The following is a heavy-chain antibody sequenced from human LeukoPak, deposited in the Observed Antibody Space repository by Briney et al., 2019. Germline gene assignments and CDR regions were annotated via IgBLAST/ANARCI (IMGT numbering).Heavy chain of an antibody. Sequence: SVKVSCKASGGTFSSYAISWVRQAPGQGLEWMGGIIPIFGTANYAQKFQGRVTITADESTSTAYMELSNLRSEDTAVYYCARDSAYCGGDCYSDPYSWFDPWGQGTLVTVSS. CDR3: ARDSAYCGGDCYSDPYSWFDP. V-gene: IGHV1-69*01. CDR1: GGTFSSYA. J-gene: IGHJ5*02. CDR2: IIPIFGTA. D-gene: IGHD2-21*02.